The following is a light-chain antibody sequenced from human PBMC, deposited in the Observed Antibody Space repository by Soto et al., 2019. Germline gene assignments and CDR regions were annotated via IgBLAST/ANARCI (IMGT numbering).Light chain of an antibody. CDR2: GAS. V-gene: IGKV3-20*01. CDR1: QSVISRY. Sequence: EIVGTESPGTLSFSPGERATLSCRASQSVISRYLAWYQQHPGQAPSLLIYGASSRATGIPDRFSGRGSGTAFTLTLSRLEPEDFALYYCQQYGDSPFTFCQGTKVDIK. J-gene: IGKJ1*01. CDR3: QQYGDSPFT.